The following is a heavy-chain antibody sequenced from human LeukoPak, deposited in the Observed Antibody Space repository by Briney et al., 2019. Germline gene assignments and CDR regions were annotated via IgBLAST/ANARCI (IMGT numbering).Heavy chain of an antibody. D-gene: IGHD4-17*01. J-gene: IGHJ4*02. CDR2: ISSSGSTI. CDR3: ASRLLTTGSDY. CDR1: GFTFSDYY. Sequence: GGSLRLSCAASGFTFSDYYMSWIRQAPGKGLEWVSYISSSGSTIYYADSVKGRFTISRDNSKNTLYLQMNSLRAEDTAVYYCASRLLTTGSDYWGQGTLVTVSS. V-gene: IGHV3-11*01.